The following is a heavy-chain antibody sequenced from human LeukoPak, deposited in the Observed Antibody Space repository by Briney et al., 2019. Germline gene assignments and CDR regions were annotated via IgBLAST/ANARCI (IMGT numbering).Heavy chain of an antibody. CDR1: GGSISSYY. D-gene: IGHD6-13*01. CDR2: IYNSGST. V-gene: IGHV4-4*07. Sequence: SETLSLTCTVSGGSISSYYWSRIRQPAGKGLEYIGRIYNSGSTNYNPSLKSRVTISVDTPKNQFSLKLTSVTASDSAVYYCASSNWLRDANFDSWGQGTLVTVSS. J-gene: IGHJ4*02. CDR3: ASSNWLRDANFDS.